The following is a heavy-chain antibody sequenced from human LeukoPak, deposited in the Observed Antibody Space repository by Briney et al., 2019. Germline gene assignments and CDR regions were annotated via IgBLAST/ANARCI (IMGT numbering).Heavy chain of an antibody. Sequence: GRSLRLSCAASGFTFSSYGMHWVRQAPGKGLEWVAVISYDGSNKYYADSVKGRFTISRDNSKNTLYLQMNSLRAEDTAVYYCAREGEMGLNRWGQGTLVTVSS. D-gene: IGHD2-8*01. CDR2: ISYDGSNK. V-gene: IGHV3-30*03. CDR3: AREGEMGLNR. CDR1: GFTFSSYG. J-gene: IGHJ4*02.